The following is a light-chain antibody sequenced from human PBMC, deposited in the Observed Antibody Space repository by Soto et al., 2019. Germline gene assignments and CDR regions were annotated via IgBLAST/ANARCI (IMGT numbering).Light chain of an antibody. Sequence: DTPMTQSPSSLSASVGDRGTSTCRASQGISSFLAWFQQKPGKAPKSLIYDASTLASGVSSRFSGSGSATHFTLTISSLQPEDFATYYCQQYHSYPASFGQGTKVEIK. CDR3: QQYHSYPAS. V-gene: IGKV1-16*01. CDR1: QGISSF. J-gene: IGKJ1*01. CDR2: DAS.